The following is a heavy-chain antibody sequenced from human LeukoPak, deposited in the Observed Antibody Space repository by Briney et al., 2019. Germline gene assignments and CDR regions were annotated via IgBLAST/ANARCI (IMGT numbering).Heavy chain of an antibody. CDR3: ARGGTGEVDY. CDR2: INHGGST. D-gene: IGHD7-27*01. CDR1: GGSFSDYW. V-gene: IGHV4-34*01. Sequence: SETLSLTCAVFGGSFSDYWWTWIRQPPGKGLEWIGEINHGGSTNCNPSLKSRITISVGTSKNQFSLRLNSVTAADTAVYYCARGGTGEVDYWGQGTLVTVSS. J-gene: IGHJ4*02.